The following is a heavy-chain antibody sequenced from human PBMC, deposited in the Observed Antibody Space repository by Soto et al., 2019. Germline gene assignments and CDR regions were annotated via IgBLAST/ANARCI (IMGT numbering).Heavy chain of an antibody. CDR1: GGTFSSYA. J-gene: IGHJ4*02. CDR2: IIPIFGTA. V-gene: IGHV1-69*13. Sequence: GASVKVSCKDSGGTFSSYAISWVRQAPGQGLEWMGGIIPIFGTANYAQKFQGRVTITADESTSTAYMELSSLRSEDTAVYYCARGSVRGYSYGTNDYWGQGTLVTVSS. D-gene: IGHD5-18*01. CDR3: ARGSVRGYSYGTNDY.